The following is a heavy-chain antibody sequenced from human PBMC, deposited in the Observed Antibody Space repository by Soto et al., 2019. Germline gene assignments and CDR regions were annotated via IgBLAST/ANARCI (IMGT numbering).Heavy chain of an antibody. D-gene: IGHD5-12*01. CDR2: INHGGST. V-gene: IGHV4-34*01. CDR3: AGTDIVTKNWFDP. Sequence: QVHLQQWGAGLLKPSATLSLTCAVYGESFIGYYWTWIRQSPGKGLEWIGEINHGGSTNYNPSLKSRVTISIDTSKNQFSLKLTSVTAADTSVYYCAGTDIVTKNWFDPWGQGTLVTVSS. CDR1: GESFIGYY. J-gene: IGHJ5*02.